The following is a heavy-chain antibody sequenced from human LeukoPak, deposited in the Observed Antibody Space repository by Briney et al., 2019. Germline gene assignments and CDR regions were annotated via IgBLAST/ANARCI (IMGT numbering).Heavy chain of an antibody. J-gene: IGHJ5*02. CDR1: GGSISSSSYY. D-gene: IGHD2-15*01. CDR3: ARMCSGGSCHTSLGDESP. Sequence: SETLSLTCTVSGGSISSSSYYWGWIRQPPGKGLEWIGSIYYSGSTYYNPSLKSRVTISVDTSKNQFSLKLSSVTAADTAVYYCARMCSGGSCHTSLGDESPWGQGTLVTVSS. V-gene: IGHV4-39*07. CDR2: IYYSGST.